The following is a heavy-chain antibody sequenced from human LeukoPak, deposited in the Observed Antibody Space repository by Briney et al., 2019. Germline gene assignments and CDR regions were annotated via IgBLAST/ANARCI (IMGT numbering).Heavy chain of an antibody. J-gene: IGHJ6*03. CDR1: GFNFDDYG. V-gene: IGHV3-20*01. Sequence: GGSLRLSCVASGFNFDDYGVGWVRQAPGRGLEWGSGINWNGKTTGYADSVKGRFTISRDNDKNSLYLQMNGLRADDTTLYHCVRVGGYYYYYYMDVWGRGTTVTVSS. CDR2: INWNGKTT. D-gene: IGHD3-16*01. CDR3: VRVGGYYYYYYMDV.